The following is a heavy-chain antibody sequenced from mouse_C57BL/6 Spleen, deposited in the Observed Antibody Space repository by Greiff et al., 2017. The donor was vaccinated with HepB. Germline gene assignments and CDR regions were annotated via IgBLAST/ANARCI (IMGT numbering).Heavy chain of an antibody. CDR1: GFTFSSYG. V-gene: IGHV5-6*01. CDR3: AREGLYFFAY. CDR2: ISSGGSYT. J-gene: IGHJ3*01. Sequence: EVQVVESGGDLVKPGGSLKLSCAASGFTFSSYGMSWVRQTPDKRLEWVATISSGGSYTYYPDSVKGRFTISRDNAKNTLYLQMSSLKSEDTAMYYCAREGLYFFAYWGQGTLVTVSA. D-gene: IGHD2-1*01.